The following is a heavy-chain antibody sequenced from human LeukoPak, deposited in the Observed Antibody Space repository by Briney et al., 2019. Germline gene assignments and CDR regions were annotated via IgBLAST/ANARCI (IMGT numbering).Heavy chain of an antibody. CDR1: GYTFTSYD. CDR2: MNPNSGNT. D-gene: IGHD6-6*01. Sequence: ASVKVSCKASGYTFTSYDINWVRQATGQGLEWMGWMNPNSGNTGYAQKFQGRVTMTRNTSISTAYMELSSLRSEDTAVYYCARGRIAACGKYYYYMDVWGEGTTVTVSS. J-gene: IGHJ6*03. V-gene: IGHV1-8*01. CDR3: ARGRIAACGKYYYYMDV.